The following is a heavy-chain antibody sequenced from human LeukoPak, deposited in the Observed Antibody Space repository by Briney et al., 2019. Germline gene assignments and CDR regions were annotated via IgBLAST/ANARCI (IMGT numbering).Heavy chain of an antibody. CDR3: AREIQGGYCSGGSCYPTAGNWFDP. V-gene: IGHV1-2*02. Sequence: ASVTVSCKASGYTFTGYYMHWVRQAPGQGLEWMGWINPNSGGTNYAQKFQGRVTMTRDTSISTAYMELSRLRSDDTAVYYCAREIQGGYCSGGSCYPTAGNWFDPWGQGTLVTVSS. J-gene: IGHJ5*02. D-gene: IGHD2-15*01. CDR2: INPNSGGT. CDR1: GYTFTGYY.